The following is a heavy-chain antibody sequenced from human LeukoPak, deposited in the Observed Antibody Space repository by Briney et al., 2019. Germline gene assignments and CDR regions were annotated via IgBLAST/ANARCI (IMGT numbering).Heavy chain of an antibody. J-gene: IGHJ4*02. V-gene: IGHV1-46*01. CDR2: INPSGGST. D-gene: IGHD3-10*01. CDR1: GYTFTSYY. Sequence: GASVKVSCKASGYTFTSYYMHWVRQAPGQGLEWMGIINPSGGSTSYAQKFQGRVTMTRDTSTSTVYMELSSLRSEDTAVYYCVRREYQGEYFDYWGQGTLVTVSS. CDR3: VRREYQGEYFDY.